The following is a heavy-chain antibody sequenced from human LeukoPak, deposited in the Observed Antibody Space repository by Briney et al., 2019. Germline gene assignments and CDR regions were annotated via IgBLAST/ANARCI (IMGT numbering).Heavy chain of an antibody. CDR1: GASISTGGLS. V-gene: IGHV4-30-2*01. D-gene: IGHD7-27*01. CDR2: ISHSGIT. J-gene: IGHJ6*02. CDR3: ARVWGIRHLLLDV. Sequence: SETLSLTCAVSGASISTGGLSWSWVRQPPGKGLEWIGYISHSGITYYNPSLKSRVTISVDTSKNQFSLKLSSVTAADTAVYYCARVWGIRHLLLDVWGQGTTVTVSS.